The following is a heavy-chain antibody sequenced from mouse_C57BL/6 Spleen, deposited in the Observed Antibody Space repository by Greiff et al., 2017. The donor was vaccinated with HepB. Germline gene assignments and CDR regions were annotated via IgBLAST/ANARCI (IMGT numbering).Heavy chain of an antibody. CDR3: ARNGNLYYYAMDY. D-gene: IGHD2-1*01. J-gene: IGHJ4*01. Sequence: VQLQQSGPELVKPGASVKISCKASGYTFTDYYMNWVKQSHGKSLEWIGDINPNNGGTSYNQKFKGKATLTVDKSSSTAYMELRSLTSEDSAVYYCARNGNLYYYAMDYWGQGTSVTVSS. CDR2: INPNNGGT. V-gene: IGHV1-26*01. CDR1: GYTFTDYY.